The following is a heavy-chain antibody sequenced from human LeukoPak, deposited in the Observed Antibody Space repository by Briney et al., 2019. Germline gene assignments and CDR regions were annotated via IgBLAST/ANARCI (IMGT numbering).Heavy chain of an antibody. Sequence: GGSLRLSCAASGFTFDDYAMHWVRQAPGKGLEWVSLIRRDGSSTYYADSVKGRFTISRDNSKNSLYLEMNSLRAEDTAFYYCAKGGILWYYFDYWGQGTLVTVSS. CDR1: GFTFDDYA. CDR3: AKGGILWYYFDY. V-gene: IGHV3-43D*03. CDR2: IRRDGSST. D-gene: IGHD2-21*01. J-gene: IGHJ4*02.